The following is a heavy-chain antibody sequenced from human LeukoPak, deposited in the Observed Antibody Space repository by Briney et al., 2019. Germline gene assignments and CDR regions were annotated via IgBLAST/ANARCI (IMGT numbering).Heavy chain of an antibody. CDR2: ISSSGYT. D-gene: IGHD2-2*01. Sequence: GGSLRLSCAASGLTFSDYYMNWIRQAPGKGLEWISYISSSGYTMYADSVKGRFTISRDNAKNSLYLQMNSLRAEDTAVYYCQGYHESRGYWGRGTLVTVSS. CDR1: GLTFSDYY. V-gene: IGHV3-11*03. J-gene: IGHJ4*02. CDR3: QGYHESRGY.